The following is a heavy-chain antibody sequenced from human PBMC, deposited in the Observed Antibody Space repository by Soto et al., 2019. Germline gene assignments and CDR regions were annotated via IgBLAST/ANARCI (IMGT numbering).Heavy chain of an antibody. J-gene: IGHJ6*02. Sequence: AGGSLRLSCAASGFTFSSYAMHWVRQAPGKGLEWVAVLSYDGSNKYYADSVKGRFTISRDNSKNTLYPQMNSLRAEDTAVYYCARDSPDTAMAKTPYYYGMDVWGQGTTVTVSS. CDR1: GFTFSSYA. D-gene: IGHD5-18*01. CDR3: ARDSPDTAMAKTPYYYGMDV. V-gene: IGHV3-30-3*01. CDR2: LSYDGSNK.